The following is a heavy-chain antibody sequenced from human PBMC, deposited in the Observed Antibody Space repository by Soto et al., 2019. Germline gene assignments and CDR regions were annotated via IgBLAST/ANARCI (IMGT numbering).Heavy chain of an antibody. D-gene: IGHD4-17*01. J-gene: IGHJ5*02. Sequence: SETLSLTCAVYGGSFSGYYWSWIRQPPGKGLEWIGEINHSGSTNYNPSLKSRVTISVDTSKNQFSLKLSSVTAADTAVYYCARTTVTTLNWFDLWGQGTLVTVSS. V-gene: IGHV4-34*01. CDR2: INHSGST. CDR1: GGSFSGYY. CDR3: ARTTVTTLNWFDL.